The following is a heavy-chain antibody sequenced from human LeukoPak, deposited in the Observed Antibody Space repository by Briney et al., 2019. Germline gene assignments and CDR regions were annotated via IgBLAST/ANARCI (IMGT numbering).Heavy chain of an antibody. Sequence: GASVKVSCKASGYTFTGYYMHWVRQAPGQGLEWMGWINPNSGGTNYAQKFQGRVTMTRDTSISTAYMELSTLRSDDTAVYYCARANWYYDILTGYSPGAFDIWGQGTMVTVSS. CDR3: ARANWYYDILTGYSPGAFDI. CDR2: INPNSGGT. V-gene: IGHV1-2*02. CDR1: GYTFTGYY. J-gene: IGHJ3*02. D-gene: IGHD3-9*01.